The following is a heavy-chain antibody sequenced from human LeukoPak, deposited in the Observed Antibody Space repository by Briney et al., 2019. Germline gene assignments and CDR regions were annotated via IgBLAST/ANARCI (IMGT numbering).Heavy chain of an antibody. CDR3: AKGQGSGSYPLDY. D-gene: IGHD3-16*02. J-gene: IGHJ4*02. V-gene: IGHV3-23*01. Sequence: GGSLRLSCAASGFTFSSYAMSWVRQAPGKGLERVSLISATATYYADSVKGRFTISRDISRNTLYLQMNSLRADDTAVYYCAKGQGSGSYPLDYWGQGTLVTVSS. CDR2: ISATAT. CDR1: GFTFSSYA.